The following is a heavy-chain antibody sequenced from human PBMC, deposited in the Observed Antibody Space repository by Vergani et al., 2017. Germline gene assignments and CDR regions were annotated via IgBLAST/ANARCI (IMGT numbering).Heavy chain of an antibody. CDR2: INPSGGHT. V-gene: IGHV1-46*03. CDR1: GYTFSNYY. Sequence: QVQLVQSGAEVKKSGASVKVSCKTSGYTFSNYYMHWVRQAPGQGLEWMGIINPSGGHTNYAQKFQGRVTMTRDTSTSTVYMELSSLRSEDTAIDYCARGDYGILTGYRYWVQGTLVTVSA. J-gene: IGHJ4*02. D-gene: IGHD3-9*01. CDR3: ARGDYGILTGYRY.